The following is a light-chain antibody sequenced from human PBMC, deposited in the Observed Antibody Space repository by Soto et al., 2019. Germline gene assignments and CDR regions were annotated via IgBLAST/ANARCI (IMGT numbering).Light chain of an antibody. J-gene: IGLJ1*01. CDR3: QSYDYSLSGLYV. CDR2: ANS. CDR1: SSSIGAGYD. Sequence: QSALTQPPSVSGAPGQRVTISCTGSSSSIGAGYDVHWYQQLPGTAPKLLIYANSNRPSGVPDRFSASKSGTSASLAITGLQAEDEADYYCQSYDYSLSGLYVFGTGTKVTVL. V-gene: IGLV1-40*01.